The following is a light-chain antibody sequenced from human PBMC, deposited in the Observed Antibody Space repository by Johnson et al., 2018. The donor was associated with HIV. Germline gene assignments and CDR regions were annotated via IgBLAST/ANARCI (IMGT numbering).Light chain of an antibody. CDR1: SSNIGNNY. CDR3: GTWDSSLSAAV. J-gene: IGLJ1*01. Sequence: APGQKVTISCSGSSSNIGNNYVSWYQQLPGTAPKLLIYENNKRPSGIPDRFSGSKSGTSATLGITGLQTGDEADYYCGTWDSSLSAAVFGTGTKVTVL. V-gene: IGLV1-51*02. CDR2: ENN.